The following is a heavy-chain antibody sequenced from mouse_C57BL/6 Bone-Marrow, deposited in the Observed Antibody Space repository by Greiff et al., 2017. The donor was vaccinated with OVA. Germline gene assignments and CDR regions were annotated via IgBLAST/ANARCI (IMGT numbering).Heavy chain of an antibody. CDR1: GYSITSGYY. CDR3: ARSRDGYYVGLYWYFDV. CDR2: ISYDGSN. D-gene: IGHD2-3*01. Sequence: EVKLMESGPGLVKPSQSLSLTCSVTGYSITSGYYWNWIRQFPGNKLEWMGYISYDGSNNYNPSLKNRISITRDTSKNQFFLKLNSVTTEDTATYYCARSRDGYYVGLYWYFDVWGTGTTVTVSS. V-gene: IGHV3-6*01. J-gene: IGHJ1*03.